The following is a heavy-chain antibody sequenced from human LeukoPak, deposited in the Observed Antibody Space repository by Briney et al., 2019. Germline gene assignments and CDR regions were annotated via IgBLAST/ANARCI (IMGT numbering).Heavy chain of an antibody. CDR2: ISPDGGDE. D-gene: IGHD2-2*01. CDR3: SGRSGFSSIY. V-gene: IGHV3-7*01. J-gene: IGHJ4*02. CDR1: GCTFNTHW. Sequence: GGSLRLSCKASGCTFNTHWMNWVRHAPGKGLEWMANISPDGGDEVYVDSVKGRFTISRDNAKNSVYLQMNNLRAEDTAVYYCSGRSGFSSIYWGQGILVTVSS.